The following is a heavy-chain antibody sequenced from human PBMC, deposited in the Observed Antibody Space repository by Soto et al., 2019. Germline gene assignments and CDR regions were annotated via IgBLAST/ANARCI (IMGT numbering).Heavy chain of an antibody. CDR3: DRSIDP. CDR1: GGSISSGGYY. V-gene: IGHV4-31*03. CDR2: IYYSGST. J-gene: IGHJ5*02. Sequence: QVQLQESGPGLVKPSQTLSLTCTVSGGSISSGGYYWNWIRQHPGKGLEWIGYIYYSGSTYYNPSPNSRVTIAVDTSKNQFSLKLSSVSAADTPVYYCDRSIDPWGQETQVTVSS.